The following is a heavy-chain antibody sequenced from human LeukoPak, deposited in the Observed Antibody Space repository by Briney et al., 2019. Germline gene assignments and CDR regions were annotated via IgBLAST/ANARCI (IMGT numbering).Heavy chain of an antibody. CDR1: GFTFSSYS. Sequence: GRSLRLSCAASGFTFSSYSMNWVRHAPGKGLERVSSISSSGTYIYYADSVKGRFTISRDNAKNSLYLQMKSLSAEDTAVYYCARDRADYCSSASCPQDYWGQGTLVTVSS. CDR2: ISSSGTYI. D-gene: IGHD2-2*01. J-gene: IGHJ4*02. V-gene: IGHV3-21*01. CDR3: ARDRADYCSSASCPQDY.